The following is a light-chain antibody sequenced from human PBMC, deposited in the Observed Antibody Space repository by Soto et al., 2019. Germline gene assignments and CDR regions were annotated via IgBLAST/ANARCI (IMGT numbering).Light chain of an antibody. CDR2: GAS. CDR1: QSVSSSY. V-gene: IGKV3-20*01. J-gene: IGKJ1*01. CDR3: QQYGSSRRT. Sequence: EIVLTQSPGTLSLSPGERATLSCRASQSVSSSYLAWYQQKPGQAPRLLIYGASSRATGIPDRFSGSGSGTDFTLTISRLEPEDFAGYYCQQYGSSRRTFGQGIKVEIK.